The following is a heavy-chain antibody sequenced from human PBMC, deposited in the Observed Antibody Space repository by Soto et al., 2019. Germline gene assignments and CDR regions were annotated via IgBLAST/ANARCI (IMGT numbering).Heavy chain of an antibody. CDR2: IYHSGST. V-gene: IGHV4-4*02. D-gene: IGHD4-17*01. CDR1: GGSISSSNW. CDR3: ARHYGDYVSGDYYFDY. J-gene: IGHJ4*02. Sequence: QVQLQESGPGLVKPSGTLSLTCAVSGGSISSSNWWSWVRQPPGKGLEWIGEIYHSGSTNYNPSLKSRVTISVAKSKNQFSLKLSSVTAADTAVYYCARHYGDYVSGDYYFDYWGQGTLVTVSS.